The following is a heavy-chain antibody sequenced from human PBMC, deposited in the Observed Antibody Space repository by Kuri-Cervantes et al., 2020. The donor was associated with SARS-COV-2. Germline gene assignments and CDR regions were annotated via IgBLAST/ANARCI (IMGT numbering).Heavy chain of an antibody. CDR2: VNHIGGA. D-gene: IGHD5-18*01. CDR1: GGSLSDSY. Sequence: GSLRLSCAIYGGSLSDSYWSWIRQSPGKRLEWIGEVNHIGGANYNPSLRSRVTISVDPSKAQFSLNLISVTAADTAVYYRARLGGYRSGYNWFDPWGQGTLVTVSS. J-gene: IGHJ5*02. V-gene: IGHV4-34*01. CDR3: ARLGGYRSGYNWFDP.